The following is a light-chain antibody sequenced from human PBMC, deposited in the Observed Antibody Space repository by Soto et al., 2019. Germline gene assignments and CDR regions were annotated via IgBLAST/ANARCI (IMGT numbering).Light chain of an antibody. J-gene: IGKJ4*01. CDR2: DAS. V-gene: IGKV3-11*01. CDR1: QSVRSY. CDR3: QQRSDWPST. Sequence: EIVLTQSPATLSLSPGERATLSCRASQSVRSYLAWYQQKPGQAPRLLIYDASNRAPGIPARFSGSGSGTDFTLTISSLEPADFAVYYCQQRSDWPSTFGGGTKVEIK.